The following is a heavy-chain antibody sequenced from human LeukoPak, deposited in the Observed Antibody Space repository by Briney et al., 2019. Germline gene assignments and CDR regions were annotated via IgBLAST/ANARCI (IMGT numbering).Heavy chain of an antibody. CDR1: GFTFRYYA. Sequence: GGSLRLSCAASGFTFRYYAMSWVRQAPGKGLEWVSSISDIGGSTNYADSMKGRLTISRDNSKNTLYLQMNSLRAEDTAVYYCAKDEEGDCSRARCYRWFDPWGQGTLVTVSS. CDR3: AKDEEGDCSRARCYRWFDP. CDR2: ISDIGGST. D-gene: IGHD2-2*01. V-gene: IGHV3-23*01. J-gene: IGHJ5*02.